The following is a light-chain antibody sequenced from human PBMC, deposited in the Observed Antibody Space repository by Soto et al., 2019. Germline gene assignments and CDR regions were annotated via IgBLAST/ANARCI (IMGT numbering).Light chain of an antibody. CDR1: QSVLYSSNNKNY. CDR3: QQYYSTPIT. V-gene: IGKV4-1*01. J-gene: IGKJ5*01. CDR2: WAS. Sequence: IVMTHSPDSLAGSLVDRATINCKSCQSVLYSSNNKNYLAWYQQKPGQPPKLLIYWASTRESGVPDRFSGSGSGTDFTLTISSLQAEDVAVYYCQQYYSTPITFGQGTRLEIK.